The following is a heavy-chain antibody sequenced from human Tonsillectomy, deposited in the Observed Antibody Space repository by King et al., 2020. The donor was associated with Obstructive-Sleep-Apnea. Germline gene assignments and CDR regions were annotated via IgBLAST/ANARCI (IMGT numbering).Heavy chain of an antibody. CDR1: GFTFNSYA. CDR3: AKGTGDPDFYYYAMDA. CDR2: ISASGGGT. J-gene: IGHJ6*02. D-gene: IGHD7-27*01. V-gene: IGHV3-23*04. Sequence: VQLVESGGGLVQPGGSLRLSCAASGFTFNSYAMSWVRQAPGKGLEWVSVISASGGGTYYTDSVTGRFTISRDTSKNTLYVQMNSRRAEDTAVYYCAKGTGDPDFYYYAMDAWGQGTTVTVSS.